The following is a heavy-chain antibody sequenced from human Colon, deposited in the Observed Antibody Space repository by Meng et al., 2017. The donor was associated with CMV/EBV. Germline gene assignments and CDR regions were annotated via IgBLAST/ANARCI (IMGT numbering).Heavy chain of an antibody. CDR2: IVPIFVTP. CDR3: ARARDRDGLYNFDS. J-gene: IGHJ5*01. D-gene: IGHD5-24*01. Sequence: QVRLVQSGAEGKKPGSSVKVPCRTSGGSFSNYAVSWVRQAPGQGLEWMGGIVPIFVTPNYAQKFQGRVTVTADESTSTAYMELSSLTSEDTAIYYCARARDRDGLYNFDSWGQGTLVTVSS. CDR1: GGSFSNYA. V-gene: IGHV1-69*01.